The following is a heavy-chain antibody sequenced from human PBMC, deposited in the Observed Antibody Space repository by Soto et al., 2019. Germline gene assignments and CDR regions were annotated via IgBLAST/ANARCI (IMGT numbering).Heavy chain of an antibody. D-gene: IGHD6-13*01. CDR3: VRRHVSATGIDWFDP. CDR1: GYTFTSYY. Sequence: GASVKVSCKASGYTFTSYYMHWVRQAPGQGLEWMGIINPSGGSTSYAQKFQGRVTITRDTSASTAYMELSSLRSEDTALYYCVRRHVSATGIDWFDPWGQGTLVTVSS. V-gene: IGHV1-46*01. CDR2: INPSGGST. J-gene: IGHJ5*02.